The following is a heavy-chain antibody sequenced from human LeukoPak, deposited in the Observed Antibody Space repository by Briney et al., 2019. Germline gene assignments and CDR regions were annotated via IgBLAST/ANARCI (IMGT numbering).Heavy chain of an antibody. CDR3: ARDSTYYGDYLSDFYYYYYMDV. Sequence: GGSLSLSCAVSGFTFSSYWTSWVRQAPGEGLEWVANIMQDGSEKYYEDCVRGRFTISRDNAKNSLYLQMNSLRAEDTAVYCCARDSTYYGDYLSDFYYYYYMDVWGKGTRVSISS. CDR2: IMQDGSEK. D-gene: IGHD4-17*01. J-gene: IGHJ6*03. V-gene: IGHV3-7*01. CDR1: GFTFSSYW.